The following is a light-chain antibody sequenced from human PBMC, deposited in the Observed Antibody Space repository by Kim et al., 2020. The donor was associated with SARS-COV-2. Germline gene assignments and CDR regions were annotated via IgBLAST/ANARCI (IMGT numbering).Light chain of an antibody. CDR1: SSDVGAYNY. CDR2: EVS. Sequence: QSALTQPPSASGSPGQSVTISCTGTSSDVGAYNYVSWYQQYPGKAPKLIIYEVSRRPSGVPNRFSGSKSGNTASLTVSGLQTEDEADYYCSSYAGSNNLEVFGGGTKLTVL. J-gene: IGLJ3*02. CDR3: SSYAGSNNLEV. V-gene: IGLV2-8*01.